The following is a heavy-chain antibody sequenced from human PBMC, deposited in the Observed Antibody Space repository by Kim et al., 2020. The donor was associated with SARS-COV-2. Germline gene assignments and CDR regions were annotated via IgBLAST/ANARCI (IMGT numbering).Heavy chain of an antibody. D-gene: IGHD5-18*01. V-gene: IGHV3-23*01. J-gene: IGHJ6*02. CDR3: AKGMARGYSYGYNYYYGMDV. Sequence: QFTIPRDNSKNTLYLQMNSLRAEDTAVYYCAKGMARGYSYGYNYYYGMDVWGQGTTVTVSS.